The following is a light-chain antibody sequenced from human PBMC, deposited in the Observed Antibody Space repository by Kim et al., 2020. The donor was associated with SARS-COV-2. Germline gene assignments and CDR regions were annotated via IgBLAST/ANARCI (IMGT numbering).Light chain of an antibody. Sequence: PGRTAGITVGGKNMGSKSLHWYQRKPGQAPVLVIYYDSDRPSGIPERFSGSNSGNTATLTISRVEAGDEADYYCQVWDSSSDHPFVFGTGTKVTVL. CDR1: NMGSKS. CDR3: QVWDSSSDHPFV. J-gene: IGLJ1*01. V-gene: IGLV3-21*04. CDR2: YDS.